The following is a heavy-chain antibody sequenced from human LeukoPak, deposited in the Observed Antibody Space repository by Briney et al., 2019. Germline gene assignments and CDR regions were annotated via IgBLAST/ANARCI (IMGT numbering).Heavy chain of an antibody. CDR1: GFTFSTYN. CDR3: SRITTNGYFEY. V-gene: IGHV3-7*01. J-gene: IGHJ4*02. Sequence: GGSLRLSCAASGFTFSTYNMNWVRQAPGKGLEWVASIRWDDERHHVDSVTGRSSVSRDNAKNSLYLQMNSLRAEDTAVYFCSRITTNGYFEYWGQGALVTVSS. D-gene: IGHD1-1*01. CDR2: IRWDDER.